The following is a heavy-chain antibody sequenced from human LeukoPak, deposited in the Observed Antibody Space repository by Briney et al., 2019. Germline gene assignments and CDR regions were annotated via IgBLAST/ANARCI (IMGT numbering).Heavy chain of an antibody. D-gene: IGHD6-19*01. CDR1: GFTVSSNY. CDR3: AKVILRGNGWAFDY. V-gene: IGHV3-53*01. CDR2: MYSGGST. J-gene: IGHJ4*02. Sequence: GGSLRLSCAASGFTVSSNYMSWVRQAPGKGLEWVSVMYSGGSTHYADSVKGRFTISRDSSRNTLFLQMNNLTAEDTAKYYCAKVILRGNGWAFDYWGQGALVIVSS.